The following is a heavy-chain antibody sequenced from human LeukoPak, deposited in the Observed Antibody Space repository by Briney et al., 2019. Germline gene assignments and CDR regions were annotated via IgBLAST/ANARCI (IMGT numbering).Heavy chain of an antibody. CDR1: GFTFSSYG. Sequence: PGGSLRLSCAASGFTFSSYGMHWVRQAPGEGLEWVAFIRYDGSNKYYADSVKGRFTISRDNSKNTLYLQMNSLRAEDTAVYYCAKDIGGDTAMVAVDYWGQGTLVTVSS. CDR3: AKDIGGDTAMVAVDY. D-gene: IGHD5-18*01. CDR2: IRYDGSNK. V-gene: IGHV3-30*02. J-gene: IGHJ4*02.